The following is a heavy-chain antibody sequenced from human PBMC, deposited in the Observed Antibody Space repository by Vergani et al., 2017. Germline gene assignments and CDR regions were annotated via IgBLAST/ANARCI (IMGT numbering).Heavy chain of an antibody. J-gene: IGHJ4*02. CDR1: GGSISSGGYY. CDR3: ARDGASSSWSAFDY. V-gene: IGHV4-31*03. D-gene: IGHD6-13*01. CDR2: IYYSGSS. Sequence: QVQLQESGPGLVKPSQTLSLTCTVSGGSISSGGYYWSWIRQHPGKGLEWIGYIYYSGSSYYNPSLKSRVTISVDTSKNQFSLKLSSVTAADTAVYYCARDGASSSWSAFDYWGQGTLVTVSS.